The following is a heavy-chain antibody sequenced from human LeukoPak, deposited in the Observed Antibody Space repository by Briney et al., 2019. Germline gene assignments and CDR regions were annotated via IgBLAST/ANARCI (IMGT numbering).Heavy chain of an antibody. J-gene: IGHJ4*02. Sequence: GGSLRLSCAASGFTFSNSAMSWVRQAPGKGLEWVSVIYSGGSTYYADSVKGRFTISRDNSKNTLYLQMNSLRAEDTAVYYCARVTQLWLPFDYWGQGTLVTVSS. D-gene: IGHD5-18*01. CDR1: GFTFSNSA. CDR3: ARVTQLWLPFDY. CDR2: IYSGGST. V-gene: IGHV3-53*01.